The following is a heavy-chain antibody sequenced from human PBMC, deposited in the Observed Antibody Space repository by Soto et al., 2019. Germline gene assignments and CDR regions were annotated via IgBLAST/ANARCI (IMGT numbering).Heavy chain of an antibody. CDR1: GYSFTSYW. D-gene: IGHD6-19*01. CDR3: ARSPLAVAGNYYYGMDV. Sequence: PGESLKISCQGSGYSFTSYWISWVRQMPGKGLEWMGRIDPSDSYTNYSPSFQGHVTISADKSISTAYLQWSSLKASDTAMYYCARSPLAVAGNYYYGMDVWGQGTTVTVSS. V-gene: IGHV5-10-1*01. J-gene: IGHJ6*02. CDR2: IDPSDSYT.